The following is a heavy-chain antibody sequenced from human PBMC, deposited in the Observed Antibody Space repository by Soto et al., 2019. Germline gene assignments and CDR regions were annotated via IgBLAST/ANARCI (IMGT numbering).Heavy chain of an antibody. CDR2: ISGSGGNT. CDR1: GFTFSSYA. V-gene: IGHV3-23*01. D-gene: IGHD1-1*01. CDR3: ANHRSPTGTTRLEFDY. Sequence: EVQLLESGGDLVQPGGPLRLSCAATGFTFSSYAMSWVRQAPGKGLEWVSTISGSGGNTYYAESVKGRFTISRDNSKNTLYLQINSLRAEDTAVYYCANHRSPTGTTRLEFDYWGQGTLVTVSS. J-gene: IGHJ4*02.